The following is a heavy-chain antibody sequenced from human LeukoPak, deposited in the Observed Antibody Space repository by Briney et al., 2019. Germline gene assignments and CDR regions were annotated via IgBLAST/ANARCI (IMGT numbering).Heavy chain of an antibody. CDR2: ISYDGSNK. D-gene: IGHD3-3*01. J-gene: IGHJ6*02. Sequence: GGSLRLSCAASGFTFSSYAMHWVRQAPGRGLEWVAVISYDGSNKYYADSVKGRFTISGDNSKNTLYLQMNSLRAEDTAVYYCARSGTYYDFWSGYPSDYFYGMDVWGQGTTVTVSS. V-gene: IGHV3-30-3*01. CDR3: ARSGTYYDFWSGYPSDYFYGMDV. CDR1: GFTFSSYA.